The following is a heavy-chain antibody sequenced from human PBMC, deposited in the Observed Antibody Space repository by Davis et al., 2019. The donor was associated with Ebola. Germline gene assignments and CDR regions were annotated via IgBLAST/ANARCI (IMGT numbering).Heavy chain of an antibody. CDR2: MNPNSGNT. Sequence: AASVKVSCKASGYTFTSYGINWVRQATGHGLEWMGWMNPNSGNTGYVEKFQGRVTITRNTSTSTAYMELSSLRSEDTAVYYCVRSGVRGYYNGMDVWGQGTTVSVSS. CDR1: GYTFTSYG. V-gene: IGHV1-8*02. CDR3: VRSGVRGYYNGMDV. J-gene: IGHJ6*02. D-gene: IGHD1-14*01.